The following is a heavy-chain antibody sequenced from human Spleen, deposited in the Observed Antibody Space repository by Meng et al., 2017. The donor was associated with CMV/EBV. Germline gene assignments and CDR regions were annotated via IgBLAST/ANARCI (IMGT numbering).Heavy chain of an antibody. CDR2: IIPILGIA. J-gene: IGHJ4*02. CDR3: ARGTYDYVWGSYRYTVDY. Sequence: WVRQAPGQGLEWMGGIIPILGIANYAQKFQGRVTITADKSTSTAYMELSSLRSEDTAVYYCARGTYDYVWGSYRYTVDYWGQGTLVTVSS. D-gene: IGHD3-16*02. V-gene: IGHV1-69*10.